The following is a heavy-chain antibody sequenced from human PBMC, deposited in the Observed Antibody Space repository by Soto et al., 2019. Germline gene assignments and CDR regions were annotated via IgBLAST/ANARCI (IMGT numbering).Heavy chain of an antibody. CDR3: AAAGQLVRIGY. D-gene: IGHD6-6*01. V-gene: IGHV4-34*01. Sequence: QVQLQQWGAGLLKPSETLSLTCAVYGGSFSGYYWSWIRQPPGKGLEWIGEINHSGSTNYNPSLKSRVTISVDTSKNQFSLKLSSVTAADTAVYYCAAAGQLVRIGYGGQGTLVTVSS. CDR2: INHSGST. CDR1: GGSFSGYY. J-gene: IGHJ4*02.